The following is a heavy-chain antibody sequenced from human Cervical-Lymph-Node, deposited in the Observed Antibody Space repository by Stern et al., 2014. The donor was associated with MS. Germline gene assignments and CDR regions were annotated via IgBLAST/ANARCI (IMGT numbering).Heavy chain of an antibody. Sequence: EQLVESGGEVKKPGSSVRVSCEASGGTFSSHGISWARQAPGQGLEWMGGIISMFGTAKYAQKFQGRVTITADDSTSTAYREVSSLRSEDTTVYYCASSVGEFTPKAVWGQGTTVTVFS. CDR3: ASSVGEFTPKAV. J-gene: IGHJ6*02. CDR1: GGTFSSHG. V-gene: IGHV1-69*01. CDR2: IISMFGTA. D-gene: IGHD3-10*01.